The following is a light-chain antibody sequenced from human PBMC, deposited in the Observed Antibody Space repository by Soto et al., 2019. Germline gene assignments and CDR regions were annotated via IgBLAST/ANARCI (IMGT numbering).Light chain of an antibody. J-gene: IGKJ4*01. CDR1: QSISSY. CDR3: QQSYIPVT. Sequence: DLQMTQSPSSLSASVGDRVTITCRASQSISSYLNWYQQKPGKAPKLLIYAASSLQSGVPSRFSGSGSGTDFTLTISSLQPEDFATYYCQQSYIPVTFGGGTKVEIK. CDR2: AAS. V-gene: IGKV1-39*01.